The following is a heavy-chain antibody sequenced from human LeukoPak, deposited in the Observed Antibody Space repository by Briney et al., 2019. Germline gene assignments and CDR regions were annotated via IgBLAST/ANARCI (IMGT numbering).Heavy chain of an antibody. CDR1: GGSVSSSNYY. CDR2: IYYSGST. J-gene: IGHJ4*02. CDR3: ARRSYPDSNSFDY. D-gene: IGHD4-11*01. V-gene: IGHV4-39*07. Sequence: KTSETLSLTCSVSGGSVSSSNYYWGWIRQPPGKGLEWIGSIYYSGSTNYNPSLKSRVTISVDTSKNQFSLKLSSVTAADTAVYYCARRSYPDSNSFDYWGQGTLVTVSS.